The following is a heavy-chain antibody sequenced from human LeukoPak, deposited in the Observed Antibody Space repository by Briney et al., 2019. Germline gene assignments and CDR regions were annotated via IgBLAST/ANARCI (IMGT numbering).Heavy chain of an antibody. CDR2: IYYSGST. J-gene: IGHJ4*02. CDR3: ARAVVGVINYYFDY. V-gene: IGHV4-59*01. Sequence: SETLSLTCTVSGGSINSYYWSWIRQPPGKGLEWIGYIYYSGSTNYNPSLKSRVTISVDTSKNQFSLKLSSVTAADTAVYYCARAVVGVINYYFDYWGQGTLVTVSS. CDR1: GGSINSYY. D-gene: IGHD3-22*01.